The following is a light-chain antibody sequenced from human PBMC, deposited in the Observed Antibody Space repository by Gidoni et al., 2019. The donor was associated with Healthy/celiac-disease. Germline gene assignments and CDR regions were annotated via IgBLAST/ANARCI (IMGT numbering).Light chain of an antibody. Sequence: SSELTQDPAVSVALGQTVRITCQGDSLRSYYASWYQQKPGQAPVLVIYGKNNRPSGLPDRFSGSSSGNTASWTITGAQAEDEADYYCNSRDSSGNRGVFGGGTKLTVL. J-gene: IGLJ3*02. CDR3: NSRDSSGNRGV. CDR1: SLRSYY. V-gene: IGLV3-19*01. CDR2: GKN.